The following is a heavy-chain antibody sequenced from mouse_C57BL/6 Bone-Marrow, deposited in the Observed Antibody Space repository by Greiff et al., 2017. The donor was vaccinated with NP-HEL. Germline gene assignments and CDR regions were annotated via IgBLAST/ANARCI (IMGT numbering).Heavy chain of an antibody. Sequence: QVQLQQPGAELVKPGASVKLSCKASGYTFTSYWMHWVKQRPGQGLEWIGMIHPNSGSTNYNEKFKSKATLTVDKSSSTAYMQLSSLTSEDSAVYYCARWPYYYGSSYGYFDVWGTGTTVTVSS. V-gene: IGHV1-64*01. CDR3: ARWPYYYGSSYGYFDV. CDR1: GYTFTSYW. J-gene: IGHJ1*03. CDR2: IHPNSGST. D-gene: IGHD1-1*01.